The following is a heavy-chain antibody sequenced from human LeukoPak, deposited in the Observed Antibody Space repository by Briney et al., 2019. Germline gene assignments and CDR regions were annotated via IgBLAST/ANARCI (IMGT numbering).Heavy chain of an antibody. CDR2: IKQDGSEK. CDR3: ARDFFGSGKIPDAFDI. CDR1: GFTFSSYW. Sequence: GGSLRLSCAASGFTFSSYWMSWVRQAPGKGLEWVANIKQDGSEKYYVDSVKGRFTISRDNAKNSLYLQMNSLRAEDTAVYYCARDFFGSGKIPDAFDIWGQGTMVTVSS. D-gene: IGHD3-10*01. J-gene: IGHJ3*02. V-gene: IGHV3-7*01.